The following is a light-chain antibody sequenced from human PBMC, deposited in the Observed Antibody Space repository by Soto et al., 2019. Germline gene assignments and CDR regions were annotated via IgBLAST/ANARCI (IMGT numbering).Light chain of an antibody. V-gene: IGLV2-14*01. J-gene: IGLJ2*01. CDR1: SSDVGGYNY. CDR2: DVS. CDR3: SSYTSSSFGV. Sequence: QSALTQPASVSGSPGQSITISCTGTSSDVGGYNYDSWYQQHPGKAPKLMIYDVSNRPSGVSNRFSGSKSGNTASLTISGLQAEDEADYYCSSYTSSSFGVFGGGTKLTVL.